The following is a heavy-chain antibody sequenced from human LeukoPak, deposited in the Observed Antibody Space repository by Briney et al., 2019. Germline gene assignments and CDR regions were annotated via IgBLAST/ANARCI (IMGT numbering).Heavy chain of an antibody. J-gene: IGHJ4*02. CDR2: IWYDGSNK. V-gene: IGHV3-33*01. CDR3: AREEAAAGTDY. Sequence: PGRSLRLSCAASGFTFSSYGMHWVRQAPGKGLEWVAVIWYDGSNKYYADSVKGRFTISRDNSKNTLYLQMNSLRAEDTAVYYCAREEAAAGTDYWGQGTLVTVSS. D-gene: IGHD6-13*01. CDR1: GFTFSSYG.